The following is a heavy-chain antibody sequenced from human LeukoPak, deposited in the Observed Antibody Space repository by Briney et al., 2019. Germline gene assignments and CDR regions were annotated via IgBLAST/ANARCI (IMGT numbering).Heavy chain of an antibody. CDR2: IYYGGST. D-gene: IGHD3-22*01. CDR3: AREVESSGYYYGTRHNWFDP. CDR1: GGSISSYY. Sequence: SETLSLTCTVSGGSISSYYWSWIRQHPGKGLEWIGYIYYGGSTYYNPSLKSRVTISVDTSKNQFSLKLSSVTAADTAVYYCAREVESSGYYYGTRHNWFDPWGQGTLVTVSS. J-gene: IGHJ5*02. V-gene: IGHV4-59*06.